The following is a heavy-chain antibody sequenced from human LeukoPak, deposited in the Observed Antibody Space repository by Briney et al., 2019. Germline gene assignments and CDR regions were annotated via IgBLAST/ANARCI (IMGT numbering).Heavy chain of an antibody. CDR3: AKVSGEYSSSPDYPDY. CDR1: GFTVSSNY. D-gene: IGHD6-6*01. CDR2: ISGSGGST. J-gene: IGHJ4*02. V-gene: IGHV3-23*01. Sequence: PGGSLRLSCAASGFTVSSNYMSWVRQAPGKGLEWVSAISGSGGSTYYADSVKGRFTISRDNSKNTLYLQMNSLRAEDTAVYYCAKVSGEYSSSPDYPDYWGQGTLVTVSS.